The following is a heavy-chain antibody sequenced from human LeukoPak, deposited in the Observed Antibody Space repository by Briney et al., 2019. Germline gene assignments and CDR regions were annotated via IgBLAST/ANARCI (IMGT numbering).Heavy chain of an antibody. Sequence: GGSLRRSCAASGFTFSSYAMSWVRQAPGKGLEWVSTISDSGGNTYYADSVKGRFTISRDNSKNTLYLQMNSLRAEDTALYYCAKDGFRGDCIGGSCYPFDPWGQGTLVTVSS. D-gene: IGHD2-15*01. V-gene: IGHV3-23*01. CDR2: ISDSGGNT. CDR1: GFTFSSYA. CDR3: AKDGFRGDCIGGSCYPFDP. J-gene: IGHJ5*02.